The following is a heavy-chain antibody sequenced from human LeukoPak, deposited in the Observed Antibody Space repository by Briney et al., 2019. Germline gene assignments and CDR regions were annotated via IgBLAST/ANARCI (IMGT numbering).Heavy chain of an antibody. CDR1: GFTVSSNY. Sequence: GGSLRLSCAASGFTVSSNYMSWVRQAPGKGLEWVSVIYSGGSTYYADSVKGRFTISRDNSKNTLYLQMNSLRAEDTAVYYCAREDSSGWYGGSYASDIWGQGTMVTVSS. D-gene: IGHD6-19*01. J-gene: IGHJ3*02. V-gene: IGHV3-53*01. CDR2: IYSGGST. CDR3: AREDSSGWYGGSYASDI.